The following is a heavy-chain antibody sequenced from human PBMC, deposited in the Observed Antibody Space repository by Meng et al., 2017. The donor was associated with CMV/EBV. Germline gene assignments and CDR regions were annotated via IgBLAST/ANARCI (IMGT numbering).Heavy chain of an antibody. CDR2: ISSSSSYI. CDR1: GFTFSSYS. Sequence: GSLKISCAASGFTFSSYSMNWVRQAPGKGLEWVSSISSSSSYIYYADSVKGRFTISRDNAKNSLYLQMNSLRAEDTAVYYCAREGGWELVDYWGQGTLVTVSS. CDR3: AREGGWELVDY. D-gene: IGHD1-26*01. J-gene: IGHJ4*02. V-gene: IGHV3-21*01.